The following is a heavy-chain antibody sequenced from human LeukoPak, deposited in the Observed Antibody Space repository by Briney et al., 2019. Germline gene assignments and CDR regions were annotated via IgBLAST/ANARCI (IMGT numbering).Heavy chain of an antibody. CDR3: ARDDRGSGWYGGWFDP. J-gene: IGHJ5*02. Sequence: SETLSLTCTVSGGSISSSSYYWGWIRQPPGKGLEWIGSIYYSGSTYYNPSLKSRVTISVDTSKNQFSLKLSSVTAADTAVYYCARDDRGSGWYGGWFDPWGQGTLVTVSS. CDR1: GGSISSSSYY. V-gene: IGHV4-39*07. CDR2: IYYSGST. D-gene: IGHD6-19*01.